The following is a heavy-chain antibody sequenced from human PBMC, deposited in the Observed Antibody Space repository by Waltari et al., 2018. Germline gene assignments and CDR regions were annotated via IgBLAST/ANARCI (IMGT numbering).Heavy chain of an antibody. CDR1: GVTLSRSW. D-gene: IGHD2-15*01. CDR3: ARAGLLGAFDV. CDR2: INNAGSST. Sequence: EVRLVESGGGLVQPGGSLRLSCAASGVTLSRSWIHWVRQSPGKGLMWGSRINNAGSSTVYADSVKGRFTISRDDAKNTVSLQMNNLSAEDTALYYCARAGLLGAFDVWGQGTMVTVSS. V-gene: IGHV3-74*03. J-gene: IGHJ3*01.